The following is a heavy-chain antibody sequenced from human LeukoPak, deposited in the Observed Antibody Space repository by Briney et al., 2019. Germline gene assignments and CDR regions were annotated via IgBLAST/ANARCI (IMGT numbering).Heavy chain of an antibody. Sequence: PGGSLRLSCAASGFTFSSYWMHWVRQAPGKGLVWVSRINSDGSITSYADSVKGRFTISRDNAKNTLYLQMNSLRAEDTAVYYCARMTPEWGAEYFQHWGQGTLVTVSS. CDR1: GFTFSSYW. J-gene: IGHJ1*01. D-gene: IGHD1-26*01. V-gene: IGHV3-74*01. CDR3: ARMTPEWGAEYFQH. CDR2: INSDGSIT.